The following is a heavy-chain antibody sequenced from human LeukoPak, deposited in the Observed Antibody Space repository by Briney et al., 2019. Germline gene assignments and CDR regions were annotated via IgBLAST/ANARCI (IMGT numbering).Heavy chain of an antibody. CDR2: INSDGSST. V-gene: IGHV3-74*01. CDR1: GFTFSSHW. Sequence: SWGSLRLSCAASGFTFSSHWMHWVRQVPGKGLVWVSRINSDGSSTSYADPVKGRFTISRDNAKNTLYLEMNSLRAEDTAVYYCARGTYTGSRPDYWGQGTLVTVSS. CDR3: ARGTYTGSRPDY. D-gene: IGHD1-1*01. J-gene: IGHJ4*02.